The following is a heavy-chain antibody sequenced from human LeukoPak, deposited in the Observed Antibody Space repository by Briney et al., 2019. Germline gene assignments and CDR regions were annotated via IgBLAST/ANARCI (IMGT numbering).Heavy chain of an antibody. CDR3: THCSGGSCYSGPSFDY. CDR2: INPNSGGT. J-gene: IGHJ4*02. CDR1: GYTFTGYY. D-gene: IGHD2-15*01. V-gene: IGHV1-2*02. Sequence: ASVKVSCKASGYTFTGYYMHWVRQAPGQGLEWMGWINPNSGGTNYAQKFQGRVTMTRGTSISTAYMELSRLRSDDTAVYYCTHCSGGSCYSGPSFDYWGQGTLVTVSS.